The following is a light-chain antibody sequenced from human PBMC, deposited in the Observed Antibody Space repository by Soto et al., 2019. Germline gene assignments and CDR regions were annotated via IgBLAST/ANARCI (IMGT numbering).Light chain of an antibody. V-gene: IGLV1-44*01. J-gene: IGLJ1*01. CDR3: ASWDGSLNAYV. CDR2: SNS. CDR1: SSNIGSNI. Sequence: QSVLTQPPSASGTPGQRVTISCSGSSSNIGSNIVHWYQQLPGTAPKLLIYSNSQRPSGVPDRTSGSKSGTSASLAIRGIQSEDEGDYYCASWDGSLNAYVFGTGTKVTVL.